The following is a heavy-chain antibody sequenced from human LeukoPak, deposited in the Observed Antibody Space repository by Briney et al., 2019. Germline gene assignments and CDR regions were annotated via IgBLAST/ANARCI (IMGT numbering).Heavy chain of an antibody. Sequence: SETLSLTCAVYGGSFSGYYWSWIRQPPGKGLEWIGEINHSGSTNYNPSLKSRVTISVDTSKNQFSLKLSSVTAADTAVYYCARVPLYYDSSALDYWGQVTLVTVSS. D-gene: IGHD3-22*01. J-gene: IGHJ4*02. CDR3: ARVPLYYDSSALDY. V-gene: IGHV4-34*01. CDR2: INHSGST. CDR1: GGSFSGYY.